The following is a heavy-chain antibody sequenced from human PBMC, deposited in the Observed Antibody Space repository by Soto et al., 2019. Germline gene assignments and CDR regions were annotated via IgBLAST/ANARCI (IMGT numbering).Heavy chain of an antibody. CDR2: IYRSGVT. Sequence: SETLSLTCTVSGVSITSGTYYWGWIRQPPGKGLEWVGFIYRSGVTSYNPSLKSRVSISLDTSNNQCSLKLGSVTAADTAVYYCAGMPYTSGLRFDPWGPGTLVTVS. J-gene: IGHJ5*02. CDR3: AGMPYTSGLRFDP. V-gene: IGHV4-39*07. D-gene: IGHD6-19*01. CDR1: GVSITSGTYY.